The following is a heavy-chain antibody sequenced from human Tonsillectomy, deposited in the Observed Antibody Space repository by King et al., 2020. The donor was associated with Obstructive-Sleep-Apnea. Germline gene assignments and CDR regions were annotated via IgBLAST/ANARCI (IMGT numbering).Heavy chain of an antibody. CDR1: VGSISSYS. Sequence: VQLQESGPGLVKPSETLSLTCTVSVGSISSYSWSWIRQPPGKGLEWFGYIYYSGSTNYNPPLKSRVSISVDTSKNPFSLKLSSVTAADTAVYYCARISTRKSGFPLDYWGQGTLVTVSS. CDR2: IYYSGST. CDR3: ARISTRKSGFPLDY. V-gene: IGHV4-59*08. J-gene: IGHJ4*02. D-gene: IGHD3-22*01.